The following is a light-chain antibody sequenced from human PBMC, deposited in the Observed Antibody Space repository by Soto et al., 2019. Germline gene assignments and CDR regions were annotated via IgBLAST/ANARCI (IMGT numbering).Light chain of an antibody. CDR2: EVS. CDR3: SSYSTMGTYV. CDR1: SSDVGRYDY. V-gene: IGLV2-14*01. Sequence: QSVLTQPASVSGSSGQSITISCTGTSSDVGRYDYVSWYQQHPGKAPKLMVSEVSHRPSGVSNRFSGSKSGNTASLTISGLQAEDEADYYCSSYSTMGTYVFGAGTKVTVL. J-gene: IGLJ1*01.